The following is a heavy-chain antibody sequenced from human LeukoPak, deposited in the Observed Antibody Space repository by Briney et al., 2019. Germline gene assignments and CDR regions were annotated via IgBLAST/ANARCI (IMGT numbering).Heavy chain of an antibody. CDR3: ARDSAPGDTYGLLGIDS. Sequence: ASVKVSCKASGYTFTGYYMHWVRQAPGQGLEWMGWINPNSGGTNYAQKFQGRVTMTRDTSISTAYMELSRLRSDDTAVYYCARDSAPGDTYGLLGIDSWGQGTLVTVSS. CDR2: INPNSGGT. V-gene: IGHV1-2*02. D-gene: IGHD5-18*01. J-gene: IGHJ4*02. CDR1: GYTFTGYY.